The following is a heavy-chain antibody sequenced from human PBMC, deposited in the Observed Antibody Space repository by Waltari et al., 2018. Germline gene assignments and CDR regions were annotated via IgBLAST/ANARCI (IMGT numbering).Heavy chain of an antibody. J-gene: IGHJ4*02. CDR2: ISSSGSTI. V-gene: IGHV3-48*03. D-gene: IGHD1-1*01. CDR3: ARRTGTIQAAHFDY. Sequence: EVQLVESGGGLVQPGGSLRLAWAGSGFRGSSYGLNWVRQAPGKGLEWVSYISSSGSTIYYADSVKGRFTISRDNAKNSLYLQMNSLRAEDTAVYYCARRTGTIQAAHFDYWGQGTLVTVSS. CDR1: GFRGSSYG.